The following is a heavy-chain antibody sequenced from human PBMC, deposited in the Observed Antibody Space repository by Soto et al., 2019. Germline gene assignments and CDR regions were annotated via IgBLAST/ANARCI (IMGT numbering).Heavy chain of an antibody. CDR3: AKLGSGYYTGLYFDY. CDR1: GFTFGDYW. J-gene: IGHJ4*02. Sequence: VGSLRLSCAASGFTFGDYWMSWVRQPPGKGLEWVAHMKKDGSEKYYVDSVKGRFTVSRDNTKNSLYLQMNSLRAEDTAVYYCAKLGSGYYTGLYFDYWGPGTLVTVSS. V-gene: IGHV3-7*03. D-gene: IGHD3-3*01. CDR2: MKKDGSEK.